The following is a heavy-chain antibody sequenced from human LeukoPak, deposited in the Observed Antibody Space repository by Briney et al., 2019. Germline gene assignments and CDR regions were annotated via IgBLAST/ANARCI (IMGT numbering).Heavy chain of an antibody. CDR1: TFTFSSYS. CDR2: ISSNRNTI. J-gene: IGHJ5*02. D-gene: IGHD6-13*01. CDR3: ARGGSGRIAAEAPVSFDP. V-gene: IGHV3-48*01. Sequence: PGGSLRLSCAASTFTFSSYSMNWVRQAPGKGLEWVSYISSNRNTIYYADSVKGRFTISRDNAKNSLYLQMNSLRAEDTAVYYCARGGSGRIAAEAPVSFDPWGQGTLVTVSS.